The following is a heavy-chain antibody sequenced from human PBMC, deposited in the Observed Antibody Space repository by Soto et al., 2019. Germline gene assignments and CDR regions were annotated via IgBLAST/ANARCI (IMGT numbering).Heavy chain of an antibody. Sequence: EVQLVESGGGLVQPGGSLRLSCAASGFTFSSYWMGWVRQAPGKGLEWVANIRKDGSEKNYVDSVKGRFTISRDNTKNSLYLQMNSLTAEATAVYYCVESGGAADYWGQGTLVTVSS. CDR1: GFTFSSYW. CDR3: VESGGAADY. D-gene: IGHD2-8*02. V-gene: IGHV3-7*03. CDR2: IRKDGSEK. J-gene: IGHJ4*02.